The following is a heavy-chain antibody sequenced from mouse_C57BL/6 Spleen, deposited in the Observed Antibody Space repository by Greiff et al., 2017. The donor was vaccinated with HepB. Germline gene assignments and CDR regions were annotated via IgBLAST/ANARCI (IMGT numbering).Heavy chain of an antibody. CDR1: GYSFTGYY. CDR3: ARSPYDGNYAFAY. J-gene: IGHJ3*01. V-gene: IGHV1-42*01. CDR2: INPNTGGT. Sequence: EVQLQQSGPELVKPGASVKISCKASGYSFTGYYMNWVKQSPEKSLEWIGEINPNTGGTTYNQKFKAKATLTVDKSSSTAYMQLKSLTSEDSAVYYCARSPYDGNYAFAYWGQGTLVTVSA. D-gene: IGHD2-10*01.